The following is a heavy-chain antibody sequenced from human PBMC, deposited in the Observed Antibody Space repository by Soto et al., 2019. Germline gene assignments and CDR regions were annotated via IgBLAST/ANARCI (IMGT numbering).Heavy chain of an antibody. CDR1: GGTFTSYA. D-gene: IGHD5-18*01. J-gene: IGHJ6*02. CDR3: ASSVVDTAIAPYYYYYGMDV. CDR2: IIPIFGTA. V-gene: IGHV1-69*13. Sequence: SVKVSCKASGGTFTSYAISWVRQAPGQGLEWMGGIIPIFGTANYAQKFQGRVTITADETTSTAYMELSSLRSEDTAVYYCASSVVDTAIAPYYYYYGMDVWGQGTTVTVSS.